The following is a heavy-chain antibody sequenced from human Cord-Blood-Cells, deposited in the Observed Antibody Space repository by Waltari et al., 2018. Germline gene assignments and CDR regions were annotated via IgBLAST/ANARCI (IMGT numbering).Heavy chain of an antibody. J-gene: IGHJ3*02. CDR2: IKQDGSEK. D-gene: IGHD3-10*01. CDR1: GLIFISYW. V-gene: IGHV3-7*01. Sequence: VQLVESGGGLVQPGGSLRLSCAASGLIFISYWMRWVRQAPGKGLEWVANIKQDGSEKYYVDSEKGRFTISRDNAKNSLYLQMNSLRAEDTAVYYCARAPQLNDAFDIWGQGTMVTVSS. CDR3: ARAPQLNDAFDI.